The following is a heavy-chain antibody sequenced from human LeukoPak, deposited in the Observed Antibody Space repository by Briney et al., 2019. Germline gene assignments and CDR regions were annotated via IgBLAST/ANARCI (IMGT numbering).Heavy chain of an antibody. Sequence: SETHSLTCSVSGGSMTNLYWTWSRQPPGKGLEWIGDIYDSGSTRYNTSLESRVNISVDTSKNQFSLKLSSVTAADTAVYYCAKGGSTIYYGDVWGPG. J-gene: IGHJ6*01. CDR1: GGSMTNLY. CDR3: AKGGSTIYYGDV. CDR2: IYDSGST. D-gene: IGHD2/OR15-2a*01. V-gene: IGHV4-59*01.